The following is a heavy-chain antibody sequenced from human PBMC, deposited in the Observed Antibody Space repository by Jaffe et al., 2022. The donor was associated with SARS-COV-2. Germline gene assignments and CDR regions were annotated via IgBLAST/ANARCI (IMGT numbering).Heavy chain of an antibody. CDR1: GGSISSGSYY. V-gene: IGHV4-61*02. Sequence: QVQLQESGPGLVKPSQTLSLTCTVSGGSISSGSYYWSWIRQPAGKGLEWIGRIYTSGSTNYNPSLKSRVTISVDTSKNQFSLKLSSVTAADTAVYYCACGDIAAPSSYWGQGTLVTVSS. D-gene: IGHD6-25*01. J-gene: IGHJ4*02. CDR2: IYTSGST. CDR3: ACGDIAAPSSY.